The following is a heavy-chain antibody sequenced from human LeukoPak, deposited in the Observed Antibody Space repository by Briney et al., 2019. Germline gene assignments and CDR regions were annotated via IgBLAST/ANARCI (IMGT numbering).Heavy chain of an antibody. D-gene: IGHD2-15*01. Sequence: PAGGSLRLPCAASGFIFSSYWMHWVRQAPGKGLVWVARINSDGRSTSYADSVKGRFTISRDNAKNTLYLQMNSLRAEDTAVYYCVRVWAATNFDYWGQGTLVTVSS. CDR1: GFIFSSYW. V-gene: IGHV3-74*01. CDR2: INSDGRST. CDR3: VRVWAATNFDY. J-gene: IGHJ4*02.